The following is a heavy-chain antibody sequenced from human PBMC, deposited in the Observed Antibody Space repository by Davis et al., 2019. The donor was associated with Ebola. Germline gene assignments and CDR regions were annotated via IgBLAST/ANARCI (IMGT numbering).Heavy chain of an antibody. CDR2: IYYSGST. CDR1: GGSISSYY. D-gene: IGHD6-19*01. CDR3: ARDPMAGDKGADDAFDI. Sequence: PSETLSLTCTVSGGSISSYYWSWIRQPPGKGLEWIGYIYYSGSTNYNPSLKSRVTISVDTSKNQFSLKLSSVTAADTAVYYCARDPMAGDKGADDAFDIWGQGTMVTVSS. V-gene: IGHV4-59*01. J-gene: IGHJ3*02.